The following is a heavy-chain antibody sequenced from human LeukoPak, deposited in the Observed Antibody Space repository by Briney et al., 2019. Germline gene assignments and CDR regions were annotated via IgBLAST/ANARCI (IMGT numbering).Heavy chain of an antibody. D-gene: IGHD6-13*01. V-gene: IGHV3-43*02. Sequence: GGSLRLSCAASGFTFSSYAMTWVRQAPGKGLEWVSLITGNGVSTYYADSVKDRFTISRDNSKNSLYLQMNSLRTEDTALYYCAKCVYSNIYYWFDPWGQGTLVSVSS. CDR2: ITGNGVST. CDR1: GFTFSSYA. CDR3: AKCVYSNIYYWFDP. J-gene: IGHJ5*02.